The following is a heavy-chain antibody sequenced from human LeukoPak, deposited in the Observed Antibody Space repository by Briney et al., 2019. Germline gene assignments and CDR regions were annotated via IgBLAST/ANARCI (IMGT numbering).Heavy chain of an antibody. Sequence: GGSLRLSCAASGFTFSSYSMSWVRQAPGKGLEWVSAISGSGGSTYYADSVTGRFTISRDNSKNTLYLQMNSLRAEDTAVYYCAKYTGAGGWFDPWGQGTLVTVSS. CDR2: ISGSGGST. CDR3: AKYTGAGGWFDP. V-gene: IGHV3-23*01. D-gene: IGHD1-14*01. J-gene: IGHJ5*02. CDR1: GFTFSSYS.